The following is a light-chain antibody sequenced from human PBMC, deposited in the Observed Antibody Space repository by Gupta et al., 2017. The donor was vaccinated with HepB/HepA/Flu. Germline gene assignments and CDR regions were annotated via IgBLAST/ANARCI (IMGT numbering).Light chain of an antibody. Sequence: DIALTQSPGTLSLSPGERVTLSCRASQIVSNNYLAWYQQKPGQAPRLLIYGASSRPTGIPDRFSGSGSGTDFTLTISRLEPEDSAVYHCQQYGSSMPFGQGTRLEVK. CDR3: QQYGSSMP. CDR1: QIVSNNY. J-gene: IGKJ5*01. CDR2: GAS. V-gene: IGKV3-20*01.